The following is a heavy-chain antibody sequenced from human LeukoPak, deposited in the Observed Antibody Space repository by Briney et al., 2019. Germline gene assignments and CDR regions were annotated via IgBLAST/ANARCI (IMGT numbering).Heavy chain of an antibody. CDR3: ARDRGYCSGGSCYSAHDAFDI. CDR2: INPSGGST. Sequence: ASVKVSCKASGYTFTSYYMHWVRQAPGQGLEWMGIINPSGGSTSYAQKFQGRVTMTRDMSTSTVYMELSSLRSEDTAVYYCARDRGYCSGGSCYSAHDAFDIWGQGTMVTVSS. D-gene: IGHD2-15*01. V-gene: IGHV1-46*01. CDR1: GYTFTSYY. J-gene: IGHJ3*02.